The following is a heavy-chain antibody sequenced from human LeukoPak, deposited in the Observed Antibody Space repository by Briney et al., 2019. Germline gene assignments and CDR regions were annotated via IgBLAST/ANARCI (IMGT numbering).Heavy chain of an antibody. D-gene: IGHD3-10*01. Sequence: GGSLRLSCAASGFTFSSYWMSWVRQAPGKGLEWVANIKQDGSEKYYVDSVKGRFTISRDNAKNSLYLQMSSLRAEDTAVYYCARDSGLWFGELSWFDPWGQGTLVTVSS. CDR2: IKQDGSEK. CDR1: GFTFSSYW. J-gene: IGHJ5*02. CDR3: ARDSGLWFGELSWFDP. V-gene: IGHV3-7*01.